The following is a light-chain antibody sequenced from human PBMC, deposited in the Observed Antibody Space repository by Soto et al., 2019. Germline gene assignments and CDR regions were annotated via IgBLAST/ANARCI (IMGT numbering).Light chain of an antibody. CDR3: ATWESSLSIAV. Sequence: QSVLTQPPSVSAAPGPRVTICCSGSTSNIGYNFVSWYQQFPGPAPKLLIFENDKRVSGTPDRFSGSKSGTSGTLAITGLQTGDEADYYCATWESSLSIAVFGGGTKLTVL. V-gene: IGLV1-51*02. CDR2: END. CDR1: TSNIGYNF. J-gene: IGLJ2*01.